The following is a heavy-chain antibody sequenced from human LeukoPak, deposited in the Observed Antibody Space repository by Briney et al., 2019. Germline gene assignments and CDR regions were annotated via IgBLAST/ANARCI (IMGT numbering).Heavy chain of an antibody. CDR3: AKAPLRFLDHYYYIDV. V-gene: IGHV3-23*01. D-gene: IGHD4-17*01. CDR2: LSGSGSST. CDR1: GFHFTIYA. Sequence: GGSLRLSCATSGFHFTIYAMSWVRQAQGKGLEWVSALSGSGSSTYYADSVKGRFTISRDTSNNTLYLQMSSLRVEDTALYYCAKAPLRFLDHYYYIDVWGKGTTVTV. J-gene: IGHJ6*03.